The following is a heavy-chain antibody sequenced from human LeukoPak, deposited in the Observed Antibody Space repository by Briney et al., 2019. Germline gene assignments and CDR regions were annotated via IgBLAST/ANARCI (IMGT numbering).Heavy chain of an antibody. D-gene: IGHD1-26*01. CDR1: GFSFSTYS. CDR2: VSSSASTK. J-gene: IGHJ4*02. Sequence: GGSLRLSCVASGFSFSTYSMNWVCHAAGKGLEWVSYVSSSASTKYYADSVEGRFTVSRDNAKNSLYLQMNSLRAEDSGVYYCARPRGGGSHDDFDYWGQGTLVTVSS. CDR3: ARPRGGGSHDDFDY. V-gene: IGHV3-48*01.